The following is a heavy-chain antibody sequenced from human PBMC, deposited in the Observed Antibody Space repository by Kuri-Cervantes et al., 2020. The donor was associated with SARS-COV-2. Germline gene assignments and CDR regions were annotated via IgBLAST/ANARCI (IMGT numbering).Heavy chain of an antibody. CDR1: GFTFSDYS. Sequence: GESLKISCTASGFTFSDYSMTWIRQAPGKGLEYISYISSSGSTMSYADSVKGRFTISRDNAKNSLYLQMNSLRADDTAVYYCARRGPLEINGASLDNWGQGTLVTVSS. CDR3: ARRGPLEINGASLDN. D-gene: IGHD5-24*01. J-gene: IGHJ4*02. CDR2: ISSSGSTM. V-gene: IGHV3-11*04.